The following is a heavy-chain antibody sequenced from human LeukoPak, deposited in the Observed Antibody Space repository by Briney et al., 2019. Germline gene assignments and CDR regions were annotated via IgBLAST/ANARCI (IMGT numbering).Heavy chain of an antibody. Sequence: GASVKVSCKASGGTFSSYAISWVRQAPGQGLEWMGGIIPIFGTANYAQKFQGRVTITTDESTSTAYMELSSLGSEDTAVYYCARGEVTTWWSALGFDYWGQGTLVTVSS. D-gene: IGHD4-17*01. CDR3: ARGEVTTWWSALGFDY. V-gene: IGHV1-69*05. CDR2: IIPIFGTA. CDR1: GGTFSSYA. J-gene: IGHJ4*02.